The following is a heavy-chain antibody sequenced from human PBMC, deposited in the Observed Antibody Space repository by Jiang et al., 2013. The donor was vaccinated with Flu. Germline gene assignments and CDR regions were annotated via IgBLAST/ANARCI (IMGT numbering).Heavy chain of an antibody. V-gene: IGHV4-59*13. CDR1: GGSISSYY. D-gene: IGHD5-18*01. CDR3: ARAPRGYSYGYDYYYGMDV. CDR2: LLQWST. Sequence: KPSETLSLTCTVSGGSISSYYWRLDPAAPGGTGVDWVYLLQWSTNYNPSLKSRVTISVDTSKNQFSLKLSSVTAADTAVYYCARAPRGYSYGYDYYYGMDVWGQGTTVTVSS. J-gene: IGHJ6*02.